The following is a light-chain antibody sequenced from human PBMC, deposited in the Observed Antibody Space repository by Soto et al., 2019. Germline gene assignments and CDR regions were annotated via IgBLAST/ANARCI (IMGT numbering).Light chain of an antibody. CDR3: QQYYSSHPT. J-gene: IGKJ1*01. CDR1: QTAXYNANNKNY. Sequence: DIVMTQSPDSLAVSLGERPTIHCKSRQTAXYNANNKNYLAWYQQKPGQPPKLILYWASTRESGVPDRFSGSGAGTDFTLTVSALQAEDVAVYYCQQYYSSHPTFGQGTKVDIK. CDR2: WAS. V-gene: IGKV4-1*01.